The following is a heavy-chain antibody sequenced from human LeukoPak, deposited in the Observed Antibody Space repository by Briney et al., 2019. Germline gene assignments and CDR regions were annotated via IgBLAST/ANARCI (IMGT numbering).Heavy chain of an antibody. V-gene: IGHV3-30-3*01. D-gene: IGHD2-15*01. J-gene: IGHJ3*02. CDR3: AKDWAPLGSCSGGSCYSGAFDI. CDR2: ISYDGSNK. CDR1: GFTFSSYA. Sequence: GGSLRLSCAASGFTFSSYAMHWVRQAPGKELEWVAVISYDGSNKYYADSVKGRFTISRDNSKNTLYLQMNSLRAEDTAVYYCAKDWAPLGSCSGGSCYSGAFDIWGQGTMVTASS.